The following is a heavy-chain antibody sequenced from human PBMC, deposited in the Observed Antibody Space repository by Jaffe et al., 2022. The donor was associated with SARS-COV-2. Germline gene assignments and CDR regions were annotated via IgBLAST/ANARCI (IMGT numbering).Heavy chain of an antibody. J-gene: IGHJ4*02. CDR2: INHSGST. Sequence: QVQLQQWGAGLLKPSETLSLTCAVYGGSFSGYYWSWIRQPPGKGLEWIGEINHSGSTNYNPSLKSRVTISVDTSKNQFSLKLSSVTAADTAVYYCASGVTAGRGGDYWGQGTLVTVSS. D-gene: IGHD6-13*01. CDR1: GGSFSGYY. V-gene: IGHV4-34*01. CDR3: ASGVTAGRGGDY.